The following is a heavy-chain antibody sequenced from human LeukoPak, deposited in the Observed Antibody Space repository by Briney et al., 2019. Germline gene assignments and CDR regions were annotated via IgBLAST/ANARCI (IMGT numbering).Heavy chain of an antibody. Sequence: GASVKVSCKASGYTFTSYYMHWVRQAPGQGLEWMGIINPSGGSTSYAQKFQGRVTMTRDTSTSTVYMELSSLRSEDTAVYYCARDNIVVVPAASGKHHNPDYWGQGTLVTVSS. CDR2: INPSGGST. J-gene: IGHJ4*02. V-gene: IGHV1-46*01. CDR3: ARDNIVVVPAASGKHHNPDY. D-gene: IGHD2-2*01. CDR1: GYTFTSYY.